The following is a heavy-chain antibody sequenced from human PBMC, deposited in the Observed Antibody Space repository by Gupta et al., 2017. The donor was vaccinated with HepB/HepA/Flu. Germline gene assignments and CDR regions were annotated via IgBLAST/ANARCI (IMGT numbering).Heavy chain of an antibody. Sequence: QVQLVESGGGVVQPGRSLRLCCAASGFTFSSYAMHWFRQAPGKGLEWVAVISYDGSNKYYADSVKGRFTISRDNSKNTLYLQMNSLRAEDTAVYYCARVAGVRGAGGGMDVWGQGTTVTVSS. CDR2: ISYDGSNK. V-gene: IGHV3-30-3*01. J-gene: IGHJ6*02. CDR3: ARVAGVRGAGGGMDV. D-gene: IGHD3-10*01. CDR1: GFTFSSYA.